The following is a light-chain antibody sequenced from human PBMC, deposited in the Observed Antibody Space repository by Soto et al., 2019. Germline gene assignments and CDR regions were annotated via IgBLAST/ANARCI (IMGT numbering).Light chain of an antibody. CDR2: GAS. CDR3: QQYNNWPRT. J-gene: IGKJ1*01. Sequence: EIVMTQSPATLSVSPGERATLCCRASQSVSGNLAWYQQKPGQAPRLLIYGASTRATGIPARFSGSGSGTEFTLTISSLQSEDFAVFYCQQYNNWPRTFGQGTKVKIK. V-gene: IGKV3-15*01. CDR1: QSVSGN.